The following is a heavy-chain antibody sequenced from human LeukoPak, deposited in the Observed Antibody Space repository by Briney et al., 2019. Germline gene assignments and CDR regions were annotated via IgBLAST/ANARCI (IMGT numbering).Heavy chain of an antibody. V-gene: IGHV1-3*01. CDR1: GYTFTSYA. J-gene: IGHJ5*02. CDR3: GRQYASSSAWFDP. CDR2: INAHNGNT. Sequence: ASVKVSCKASGYTFTSYAMHWVRQAPGQRLEWMGWINAHNGNTNYAQKLQGRVTMTTDTSTSTAYMELRSLRSDDTAVYYCGRQYASSSAWFDPWGQGTLVTVSS. D-gene: IGHD6-6*01.